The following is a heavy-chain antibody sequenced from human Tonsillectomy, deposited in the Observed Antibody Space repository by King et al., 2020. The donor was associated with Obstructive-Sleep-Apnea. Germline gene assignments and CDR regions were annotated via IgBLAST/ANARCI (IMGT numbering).Heavy chain of an antibody. CDR2: MNPNSGNT. D-gene: IGHD1/OR15-1a*01. V-gene: IGHV1-8*01. CDR1: GYTFTSYD. Sequence: QLVQSGAEVKKPGASVKFSCKASGYTFTSYDINWVRQATGQGLEWMGWMNPNSGNTGYAKKFQGRVTMTRNTSISTAYMELSSLRSEDTAVYYCARGRGRTPSWWFDPWGQGTLVTVSS. J-gene: IGHJ5*02. CDR3: ARGRGRTPSWWFDP.